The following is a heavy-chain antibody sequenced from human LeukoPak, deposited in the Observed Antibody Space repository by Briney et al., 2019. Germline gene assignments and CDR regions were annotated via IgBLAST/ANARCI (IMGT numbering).Heavy chain of an antibody. Sequence: PGRSLRLSCAASGFTFSSYAMHWVRQAPGKGLEWVAVISYDGSNKYYADSVKGRFTISRDNSKNTLYLQMNSLRAEDTAVYYCARDAALYPTLTDAHFDYWGQGTLVTVSS. D-gene: IGHD2-8*01. CDR1: GFTFSSYA. J-gene: IGHJ4*02. CDR3: ARDAALYPTLTDAHFDY. V-gene: IGHV3-30*01. CDR2: ISYDGSNK.